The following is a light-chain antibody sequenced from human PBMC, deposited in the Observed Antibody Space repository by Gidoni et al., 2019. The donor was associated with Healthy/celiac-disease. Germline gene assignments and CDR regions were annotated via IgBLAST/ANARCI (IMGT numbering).Light chain of an antibody. CDR2: AAS. V-gene: IGKV1-33*01. Sequence: DIQMTQSPSSLSASGGDSVTIPCQARLHISNYLNWYQQKPGKAPKLLIYAASNLETGDPSRFSGSGSRTDFTFTISSLQPEDIATYYCQQYDNPPLTFGGGTKVEIK. CDR3: QQYDNPPLT. J-gene: IGKJ4*01. CDR1: LHISNY.